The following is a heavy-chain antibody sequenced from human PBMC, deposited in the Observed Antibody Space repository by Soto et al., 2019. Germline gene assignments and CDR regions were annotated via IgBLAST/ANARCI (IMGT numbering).Heavy chain of an antibody. CDR1: GFTFSSYG. CDR2: ISYDGSNK. V-gene: IGHV3-30*03. D-gene: IGHD2-2*01. J-gene: IGHJ6*02. CDR3: ATVPAAHNYYGMDV. Sequence: QVQLVESGGGVVQPGRSLRLSCAASGFTFSSYGMHWVRQAPGKGLEWVAVISYDGSNKYYADSVKGRFTISRDNSKNTLYLQMNSLRAEVTAVYYCATVPAAHNYYGMDVWGQGTTVTVSS.